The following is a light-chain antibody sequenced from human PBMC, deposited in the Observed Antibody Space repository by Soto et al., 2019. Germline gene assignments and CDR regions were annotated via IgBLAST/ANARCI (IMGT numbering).Light chain of an antibody. CDR2: DAS. CDR1: QDISTY. CDR3: QQFEDFHRAIT. Sequence: DIQMTQSPSSLSASVGDRVTITCQASQDISTYLNWYQQKPGKAPKLLIYDASNLETGVPSRFSGSGSGTDFTFTISSLQPEDLATYYCQQFEDFHRAITFGKGTRLDIX. V-gene: IGKV1-33*01. J-gene: IGKJ5*01.